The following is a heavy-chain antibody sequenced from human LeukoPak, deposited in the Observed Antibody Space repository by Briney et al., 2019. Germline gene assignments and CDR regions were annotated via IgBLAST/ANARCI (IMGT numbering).Heavy chain of an antibody. Sequence: SETLSLTCTVSGGSISSYYWSWIRQPPGKGLEWIGYIYYSGSTNYNPSLKSRVTISVDASKNQFSLKLSSVTAADTAVYYCARGPYYDFWSGYWYYFDYWGQGTLVTVSS. J-gene: IGHJ4*02. CDR1: GGSISSYY. V-gene: IGHV4-59*08. D-gene: IGHD3-3*01. CDR3: ARGPYYDFWSGYWYYFDY. CDR2: IYYSGST.